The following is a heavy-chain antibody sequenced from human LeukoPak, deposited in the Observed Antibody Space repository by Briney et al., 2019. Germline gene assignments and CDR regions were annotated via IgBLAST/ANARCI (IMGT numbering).Heavy chain of an antibody. Sequence: SETLSLTCTVSGYSISSGYYWGWIRPPPGKGLEWIGSIYHSGSTYYNPSLKSRVTISVDTSKNQFSLKLSSVTAADTAVYYCARGPVPAAKVSWFDPWGQGTLVTVSS. V-gene: IGHV4-38-2*02. D-gene: IGHD2-2*01. CDR1: GYSISSGYY. CDR3: ARGPVPAAKVSWFDP. J-gene: IGHJ5*02. CDR2: IYHSGST.